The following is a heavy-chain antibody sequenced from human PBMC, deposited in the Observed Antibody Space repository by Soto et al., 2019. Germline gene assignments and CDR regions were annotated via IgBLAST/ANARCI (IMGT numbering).Heavy chain of an antibody. J-gene: IGHJ6*03. CDR2: ISGSGGST. V-gene: IGHV3-23*01. D-gene: IGHD2-2*01. CDR1: GFTFSSYA. Sequence: GGSLRLSCAASGFTFSSYAMSWVRQAPGKGLEWVSAISGSGGSTYYADSVKGRFTISRDNSKNTLYLQMNSLGAEDTAVYYCAKKGGYCSSTSCYELEYYYYYYMDVWGKGTTVTVSS. CDR3: AKKGGYCSSTSCYELEYYYYYYMDV.